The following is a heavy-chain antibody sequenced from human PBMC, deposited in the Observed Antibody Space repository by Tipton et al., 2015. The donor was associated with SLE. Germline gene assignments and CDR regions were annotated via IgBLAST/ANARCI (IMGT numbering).Heavy chain of an antibody. J-gene: IGHJ2*01. CDR2: IRSKAYGGTT. D-gene: IGHD2-21*01. Sequence: SLRLSCTASGFTFGDYAMSWVRQAPGKGLEWVGFIRSKAYGGTTEYAASVKGRFTISRDNAKNSLYLQMNSLRAEDTAVYYCARDLGEWYFDLWGRGTLVTVSS. V-gene: IGHV3-49*04. CDR3: ARDLGEWYFDL. CDR1: GFTFGDYA.